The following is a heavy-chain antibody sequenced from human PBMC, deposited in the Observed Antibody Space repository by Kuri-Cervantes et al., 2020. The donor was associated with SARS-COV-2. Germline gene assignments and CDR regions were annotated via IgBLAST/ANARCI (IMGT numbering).Heavy chain of an antibody. CDR3: AKSGLYTNNWYPFDH. V-gene: IGHV3-23*01. CDR1: GYSFSSFA. J-gene: IGHJ4*02. D-gene: IGHD2-2*02. CDR2: ISGGGYRT. Sequence: GGTLRLSCAASGYSFSSFARSWVRQAPGKGLEWVSSISGGGYRTYYADSVKGRFTITRDTSQKTLYLQMNSLRADDTALYYCAKSGLYTNNWYPFDHWGQGTLVTVSS.